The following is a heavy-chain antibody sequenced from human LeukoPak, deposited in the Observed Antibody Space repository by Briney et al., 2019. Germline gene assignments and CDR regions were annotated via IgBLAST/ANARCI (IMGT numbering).Heavy chain of an antibody. D-gene: IGHD5-24*01. CDR3: ARERWLQRFDY. J-gene: IGHJ4*02. CDR2: ISSSSSTI. V-gene: IGHV3-48*04. Sequence: GGSLRLTCAASGFTFSSYSMNWVRQAPGKGLEWVSYISSSSSTIYYADSVKGRFTISRDNAKNSLYLQMNSLRAEDTAVYYCARERWLQRFDYWGQGTLVTVSS. CDR1: GFTFSSYS.